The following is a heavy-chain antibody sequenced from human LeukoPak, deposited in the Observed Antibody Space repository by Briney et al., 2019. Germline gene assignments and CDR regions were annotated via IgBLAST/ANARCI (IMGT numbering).Heavy chain of an antibody. CDR3: AKDLTYYYDSSGYMGYYYGMDV. CDR2: ISGSGGST. Sequence: PGGSLRLSCAASGFTVSSNYMSWVRQAPGKGLEWVSAISGSGGSTYYADSVKGRFTISRDNSKNTLYLQMNSLRAEDTAVYYCAKDLTYYYDSSGYMGYYYGMDVWGQGTTVTVSS. D-gene: IGHD3-22*01. CDR1: GFTVSSNY. V-gene: IGHV3-23*01. J-gene: IGHJ6*02.